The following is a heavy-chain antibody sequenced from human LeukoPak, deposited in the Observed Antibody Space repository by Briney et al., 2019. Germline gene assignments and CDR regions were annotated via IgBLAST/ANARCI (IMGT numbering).Heavy chain of an antibody. CDR2: IYYSGST. V-gene: IGHV4-39*07. D-gene: IGHD3-10*01. J-gene: IGHJ6*04. CDR3: AKTAHYYGSGSYMDV. CDR1: GGSISSNSYY. Sequence: SETLSLTCTVSGGSISSNSYYWGWIRQPPGTGLEWIGSIYYSGSTYYNPSLNIRVTISVDTSKNQFSLNLRSVTAADTAVYYCAKTAHYYGSGSYMDVWGKGTTVTVSS.